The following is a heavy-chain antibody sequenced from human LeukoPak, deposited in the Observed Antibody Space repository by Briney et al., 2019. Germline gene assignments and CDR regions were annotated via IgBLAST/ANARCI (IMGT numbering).Heavy chain of an antibody. D-gene: IGHD3-22*01. CDR2: ISSSGSTI. CDR3: ARDRFDYYDSSGYHYRSNYFDY. V-gene: IGHV3-48*04. CDR1: GFTFSSYA. J-gene: IGHJ4*02. Sequence: RPGGSLRLSCAASGFTFSSYAMSWVRQAPGKGLEWVSAISSSGSTIYYADSVKGRFTISRDNAKNSLYLQMNSLRAEDTAVYYCARDRFDYYDSSGYHYRSNYFDYWGQGTLVTVSS.